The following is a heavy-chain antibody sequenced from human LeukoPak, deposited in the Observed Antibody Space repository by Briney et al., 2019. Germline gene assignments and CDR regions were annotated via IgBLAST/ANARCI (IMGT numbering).Heavy chain of an antibody. V-gene: IGHV1-2*02. D-gene: IGHD3-22*01. CDR3: ATSVTQYYYDSSGQWNYFDY. CDR1: GYTFTGYY. Sequence: ASVKVSCKASGYTFTGYYMHWVRQAPGQGLEWMGWINPNSGGTNYAQKFQGRVTMTRDASISTAYMELSRLRPDDTAVYYCATSVTQYYYDSSGQWNYFDYWGQGTLVTVSS. CDR2: INPNSGGT. J-gene: IGHJ4*02.